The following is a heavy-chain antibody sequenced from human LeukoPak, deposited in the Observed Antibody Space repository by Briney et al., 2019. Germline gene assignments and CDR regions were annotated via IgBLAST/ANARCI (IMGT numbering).Heavy chain of an antibody. V-gene: IGHV3-33*08. CDR1: GFTFSSYA. CDR3: ARENNWNDGGHDTFDI. D-gene: IGHD1-20*01. J-gene: IGHJ3*02. Sequence: PGGSLRLSCAASGFTFSSYAMHWVRQAPGKGLEWVAVIWYDGSNKYYADSVKGRFSISRDNSKNTVYLQMNSLRAEDTAVYYCARENNWNDGGHDTFDIWGQGTMVTVSS. CDR2: IWYDGSNK.